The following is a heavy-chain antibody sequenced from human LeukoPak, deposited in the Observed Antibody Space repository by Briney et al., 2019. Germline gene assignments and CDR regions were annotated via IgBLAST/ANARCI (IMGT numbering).Heavy chain of an antibody. CDR1: GFTFSSYT. J-gene: IGHJ2*01. D-gene: IGHD1-14*01. V-gene: IGHV3-21*01. Sequence: GGSVRLSCAASGFTFSSYTMNWVRQGPGKGLEWVSSISTSSSYIHYADSVKGRFTISRDNAKNSLFLQMNSLRAEDTAIYYCARGQDLTGGTPNWYFDLWGRGALVAVSS. CDR2: ISTSSSYI. CDR3: ARGQDLTGGTPNWYFDL.